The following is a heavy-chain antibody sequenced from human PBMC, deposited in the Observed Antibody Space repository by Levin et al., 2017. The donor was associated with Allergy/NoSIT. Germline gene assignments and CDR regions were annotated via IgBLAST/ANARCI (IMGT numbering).Heavy chain of an antibody. Sequence: ASQTLSLTCAVSGYSISSGHYWGWIRQSAGKGLEWIGSIYHSGITYYNPPVNSRVTISVDTSENQFSLRLTSLTAADTAVYYCARTSTIGMTTVTTSFDYWGQGTLVTVSS. CDR3: ARTSTIGMTTVTTSFDY. D-gene: IGHD4-17*01. V-gene: IGHV4-38-2*01. CDR2: IYHSGIT. J-gene: IGHJ4*02. CDR1: GYSISSGHY.